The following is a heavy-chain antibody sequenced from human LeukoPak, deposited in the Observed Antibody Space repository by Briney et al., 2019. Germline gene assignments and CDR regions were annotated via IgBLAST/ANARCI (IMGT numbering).Heavy chain of an antibody. V-gene: IGHV3-7*03. Sequence: GGSLRLSCAASGFTFSSYWMSWVRQAPGKGLEWVANIKQDGSEKYYVDSVKGRFTISRDNAKNSLYLQMNSLRAEDTAVYYCASPYSSSGYGWNYYGMDVWGQGTTVTVSS. D-gene: IGHD6-6*01. J-gene: IGHJ6*02. CDR3: ASPYSSSGYGWNYYGMDV. CDR2: IKQDGSEK. CDR1: GFTFSSYW.